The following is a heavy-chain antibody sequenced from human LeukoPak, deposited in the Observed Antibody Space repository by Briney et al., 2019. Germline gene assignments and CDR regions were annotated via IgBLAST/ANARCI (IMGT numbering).Heavy chain of an antibody. J-gene: IGHJ4*02. Sequence: GGSLRLSCEASGFTVSSYAMHWVRQAPGKGLEWVAVISYDGSNKFYADSVKGRFTISRDNSKNTLYLQMNSLRVEDTAVYYCARGYGDYDAPFDYWGQGTLVTVSS. CDR3: ARGYGDYDAPFDY. CDR2: ISYDGSNK. D-gene: IGHD4-17*01. CDR1: GFTVSSYA. V-gene: IGHV3-30-3*01.